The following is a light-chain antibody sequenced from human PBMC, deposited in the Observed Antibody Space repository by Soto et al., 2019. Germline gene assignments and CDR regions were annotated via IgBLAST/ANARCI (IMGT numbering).Light chain of an antibody. V-gene: IGLV2-8*01. CDR1: SSDVGGYNF. CDR3: SSYAGSNIVV. J-gene: IGLJ2*01. CDR2: EVS. Sequence: QSVLTQPPSASGSPGQSVTISCTGTSSDVGGYNFVSWYQQHPGKAPKLMIYEVSERPSGVPDRFSDSKSGNTASLTVSGLQAEDEADYYCSSYAGSNIVVFGGGTKVTVL.